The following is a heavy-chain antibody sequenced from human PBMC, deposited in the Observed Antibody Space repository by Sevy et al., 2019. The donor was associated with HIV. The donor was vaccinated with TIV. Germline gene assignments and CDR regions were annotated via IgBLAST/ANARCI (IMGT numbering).Heavy chain of an antibody. CDR1: GFTVNSNY. Sequence: GGSLRLSCAASGFTVNSNYMTWVRQAPGKGLEGVSVINSDDTTYHADSVKDRFTISRDNFKNTLYLHMSSLRAEDTAVYYCARGKSGYGYALNYWGQGTLVTVSS. J-gene: IGHJ4*02. D-gene: IGHD5-18*01. V-gene: IGHV3-66*01. CDR3: ARGKSGYGYALNY. CDR2: INSDDTT.